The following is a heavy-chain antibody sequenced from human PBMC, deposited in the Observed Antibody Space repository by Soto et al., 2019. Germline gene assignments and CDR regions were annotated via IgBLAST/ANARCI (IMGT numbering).Heavy chain of an antibody. J-gene: IGHJ4*02. CDR3: AASRDDSSGYYYGYYFDY. CDR1: GFTFTSSA. CDR2: IVVGSGNT. V-gene: IGHV1-58*01. D-gene: IGHD3-22*01. Sequence: ASVKVSCKASGFTFTSSAVQWVRQARGQRLEWIGWIVVGSGNTNYAQKLQERVTITRDMSTSTAYMELSSLRSEDTAVYYCAASRDDSSGYYYGYYFDYWGQGTLVTVSS.